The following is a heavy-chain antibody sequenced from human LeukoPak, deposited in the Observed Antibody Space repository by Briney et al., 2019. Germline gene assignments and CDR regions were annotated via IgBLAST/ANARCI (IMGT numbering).Heavy chain of an antibody. CDR1: GYTFTSYG. CDR3: ARDFIAVAGTPNYYYYMDV. V-gene: IGHV1-18*01. Sequence: ASVKVSCKASGYTFTSYGISWVRQAPGQGLEWMGIINPSGGSTSYAQKFQGRVTMTTDTSTSTAYMELRSLRSDDTAVYYCARDFIAVAGTPNYYYYMDVWGKGTTVTISS. D-gene: IGHD6-19*01. CDR2: INPSGGST. J-gene: IGHJ6*03.